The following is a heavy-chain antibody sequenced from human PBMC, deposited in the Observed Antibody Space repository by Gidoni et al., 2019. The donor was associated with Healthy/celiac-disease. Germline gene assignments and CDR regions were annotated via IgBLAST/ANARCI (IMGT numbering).Heavy chain of an antibody. J-gene: IGHJ4*02. CDR1: GYNFTSYY. CDR2: INPSGGST. CDR3: ARDLKHQLWALDLSFRDFPDY. D-gene: IGHD3-10*01. Sequence: QVQLVQSGAEVKKPGASVKVSCKASGYNFTSYYMHWVRQAPGQGLEWMGIINPSGGSTSYAQKFQGRVTMTRETSTSTVYMELSSLRSEDTAVYYCARDLKHQLWALDLSFRDFPDYWGQGTLVTVSS. V-gene: IGHV1-46*03.